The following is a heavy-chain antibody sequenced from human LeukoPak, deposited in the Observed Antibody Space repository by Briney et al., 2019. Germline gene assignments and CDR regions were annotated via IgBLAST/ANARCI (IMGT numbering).Heavy chain of an antibody. J-gene: IGHJ4*02. CDR3: APDPGEYCFDY. Sequence: GGSLRLSCAASGFTFSSYSMNWVRQAPGKGLEWVSYISSSSSTIYYADSVKGRFTISRDNAKNSLYLQMNSLRAEDTAVYYCAPDPGEYCFDYWGQGTLVTVSS. CDR1: GFTFSSYS. CDR2: ISSSSSTI. V-gene: IGHV3-48*01.